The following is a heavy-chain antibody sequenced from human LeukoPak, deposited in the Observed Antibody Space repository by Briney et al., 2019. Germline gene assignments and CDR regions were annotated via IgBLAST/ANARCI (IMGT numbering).Heavy chain of an antibody. CDR1: GFTFSSYW. CDR3: ARIDSSGYYLWYFDY. Sequence: GGSLRLSCAASGFTFSSYWMHWVRQAPGKGLVWVSRINSDGSSISYADSVKGRFTISRDNAKNTLYLQMNSLRAEDTAVYYCARIDSSGYYLWYFDYWGQGTLVTVSS. CDR2: INSDGSSI. V-gene: IGHV3-74*01. J-gene: IGHJ4*02. D-gene: IGHD3-22*01.